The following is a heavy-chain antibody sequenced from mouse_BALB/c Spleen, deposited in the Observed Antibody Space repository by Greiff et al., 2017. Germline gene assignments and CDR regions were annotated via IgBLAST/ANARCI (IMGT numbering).Heavy chain of an antibody. J-gene: IGHJ3*01. CDR1: GYAFTNYW. Sequence: QVQLKESGAELVRPGTSVKISCKASGYAFTNYWLGWVKQRPGHGLEWIGDIYPGSGNTYYNEKFKGKATLTADKSSSTAYMQLSSLTSEDSAVYFCARRSDYDPYWGQGTLVTVSA. V-gene: IGHV1-63*01. CDR2: IYPGSGNT. D-gene: IGHD2-4*01. CDR3: ARRSDYDPY.